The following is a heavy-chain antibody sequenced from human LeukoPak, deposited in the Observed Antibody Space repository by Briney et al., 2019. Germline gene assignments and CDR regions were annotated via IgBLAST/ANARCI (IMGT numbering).Heavy chain of an antibody. J-gene: IGHJ5*02. CDR2: IYYSGST. D-gene: IGHD2-2*01. CDR1: GGSISSSSYY. V-gene: IGHV4-39*07. CDR3: AREIGYCSSTSCPYNWFDP. Sequence: SETLSLTCTVSGGSISSSSYYWGWIRQPPGKGLEWIGSIYYSGSTYYNPSLKSRVTISVDTSKNQFSLKLSSVTAADTAVYYCAREIGYCSSTSCPYNWFDPWGQGTLVTVSS.